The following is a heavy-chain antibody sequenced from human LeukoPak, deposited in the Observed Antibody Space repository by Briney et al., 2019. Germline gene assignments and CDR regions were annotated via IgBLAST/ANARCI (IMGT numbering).Heavy chain of an antibody. J-gene: IGHJ4*02. CDR3: VRESGRYCSSTSCYPFDY. Sequence: SETLSLTCTVSGGSISSSSYYWGWIRQPPGKGLEWIGRIYTSGSTNYNPSLKSRVTMSVDTSKNQFSLKLSSVTAADTAVYYCVRESGRYCSSTSCYPFDYWGQGTLVTVSS. CDR1: GGSISSSSYY. D-gene: IGHD2-2*01. CDR2: IYTSGST. V-gene: IGHV4-39*07.